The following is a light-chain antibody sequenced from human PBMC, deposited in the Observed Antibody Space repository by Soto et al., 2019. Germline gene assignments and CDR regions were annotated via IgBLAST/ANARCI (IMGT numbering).Light chain of an antibody. V-gene: IGLV2-23*02. Sequence: QSVLTQPASVSGSPGQSITISCTGTSSDVGSYNLVSWYQQHPGKAPTLMIYEVSKRPSGVSNRFSGSKSGNTASLTISGLQAEDEADYYCCSYAVSSTFYVFGTGTKVTVL. CDR1: SSDVGSYNL. CDR3: CSYAVSSTFYV. CDR2: EVS. J-gene: IGLJ1*01.